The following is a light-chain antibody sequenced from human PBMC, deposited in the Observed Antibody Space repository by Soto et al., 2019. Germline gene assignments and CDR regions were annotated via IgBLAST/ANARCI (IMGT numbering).Light chain of an antibody. CDR2: GNS. J-gene: IGLJ2*01. CDR3: QSYDSSLSVV. V-gene: IGLV1-40*01. Sequence: HSVLTQPPSVSGAPGQRVTISCTGSSSNIGAGYDVHWYQQLPGTAPKLLIYGNSNRPSGVPDRFSGSKSGTSASLAITKLQAEDEADYYCQSYDSSLSVVFGGGTKLTVL. CDR1: SSNIGAGYD.